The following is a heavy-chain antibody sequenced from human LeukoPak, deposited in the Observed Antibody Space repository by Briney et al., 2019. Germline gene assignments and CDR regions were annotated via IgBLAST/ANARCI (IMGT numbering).Heavy chain of an antibody. V-gene: IGHV3-33*01. CDR2: IWYDGSNK. D-gene: IGHD3-22*01. J-gene: IGHJ4*02. CDR3: ARDFDSSGYYYPPDY. CDR1: GFTFSSYG. Sequence: GGSLRLSCAASGFTFSSYGMHWVRQAPGKGLEWVAVIWYDGSNKHYADSVKGRFTISRDNSKNTLYLQMNSLRAEDTAVYYCARDFDSSGYYYPPDYWGQGTLVTVSS.